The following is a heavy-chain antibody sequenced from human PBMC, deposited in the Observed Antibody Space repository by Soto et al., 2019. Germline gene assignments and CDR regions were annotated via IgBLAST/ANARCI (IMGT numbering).Heavy chain of an antibody. Sequence: PGGSLRLSCAASGFTVSSNYMSWVRQAPGKGLEWVSVIYSGGSTYYADSVKGRFTISRDNSKNTLYLQMNSLRAEDTAVHYCARAYSSSWYLYNWGQGTMVTVSS. CDR1: GFTVSSNY. V-gene: IGHV3-53*01. D-gene: IGHD6-13*01. J-gene: IGHJ3*01. CDR3: ARAYSSSWYLYN. CDR2: IYSGGST.